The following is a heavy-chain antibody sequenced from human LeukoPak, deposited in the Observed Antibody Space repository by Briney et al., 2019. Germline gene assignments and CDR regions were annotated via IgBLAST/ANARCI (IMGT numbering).Heavy chain of an antibody. CDR3: ARYDDYWAFDI. CDR1: GFIFSRYW. CDR2: INQDESEK. D-gene: IGHD4-17*01. V-gene: IGHV3-7*01. Sequence: GGSLRLSCATSGFIFSRYWMSWVRQAPGKGLEWVANINQDESEKNYVDSVKGRFTISRDNAKNSLDLQMNSLRAEDTAVYYCARYDDYWAFDIWGQGTMVTVSS. J-gene: IGHJ3*02.